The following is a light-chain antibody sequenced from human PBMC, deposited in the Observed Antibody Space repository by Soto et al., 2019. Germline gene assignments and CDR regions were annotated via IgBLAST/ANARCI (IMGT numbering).Light chain of an antibody. CDR2: DVS. V-gene: IGLV2-14*03. Sequence: QSVLTQPASVSGSPGQSITISCTGTGSDVGGFNFVSWYQQHPGKAPELIIYDVSDRPSGVSNLFSGSKSGNTASLTISGLQTEDEAAYYCSSYTGTTTLGYVFGTGTKDTVL. J-gene: IGLJ1*01. CDR1: GSDVGGFNF. CDR3: SSYTGTTTLGYV.